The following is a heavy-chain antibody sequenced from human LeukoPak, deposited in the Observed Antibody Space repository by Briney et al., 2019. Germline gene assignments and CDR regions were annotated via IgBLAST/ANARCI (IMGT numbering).Heavy chain of an antibody. Sequence: PGGTLRLSCAASGFTFSNYGLSWVRQAPGKGLEWVSSITSSSTYTFYADSVKGRFTISRDNARNSLYLQMNSLRAEDTAVYYCARDPYSGTYGDTYYYYMDVWGKGPRSPSP. D-gene: IGHD1-26*01. CDR2: ITSSSTYT. CDR1: GFTFSNYG. J-gene: IGHJ6*03. CDR3: ARDPYSGTYGDTYYYYMDV. V-gene: IGHV3-21*01.